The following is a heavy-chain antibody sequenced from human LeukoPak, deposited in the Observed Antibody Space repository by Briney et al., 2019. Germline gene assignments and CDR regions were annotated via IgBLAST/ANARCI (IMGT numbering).Heavy chain of an antibody. CDR3: ARGMSYYDFWSGHYYFDY. V-gene: IGHV4-61*08. Sequence: SQTLSLTCTVSGGSISSGDYYWSWIRQPPGKGLEWIGYIYYSGSTNYNPSLKSRVTISVDTSKNQFSLKLSSVTAADTAVYYCARGMSYYDFWSGHYYFDYWGQGTLVTVSS. J-gene: IGHJ4*02. CDR2: IYYSGST. CDR1: GGSISSGDYY. D-gene: IGHD3-3*01.